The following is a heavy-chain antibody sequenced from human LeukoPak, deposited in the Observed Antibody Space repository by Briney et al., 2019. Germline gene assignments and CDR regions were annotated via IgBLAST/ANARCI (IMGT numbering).Heavy chain of an antibody. D-gene: IGHD3-22*01. Sequence: SETLSLTCTVSGGSISSSSYYWGWIRQPPGKGLGWIGSIYYSGSTYYNPSLKSRVTISVDTSKNQFSLKLSSVTAADTAVYYCASQQPTYYYDSSGYSHWGQGTLVTVSS. CDR1: GGSISSSSYY. CDR3: ASQQPTYYYDSSGYSH. V-gene: IGHV4-39*01. J-gene: IGHJ4*02. CDR2: IYYSGST.